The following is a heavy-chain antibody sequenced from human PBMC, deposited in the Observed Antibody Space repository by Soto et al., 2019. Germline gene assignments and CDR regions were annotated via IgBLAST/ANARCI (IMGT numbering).Heavy chain of an antibody. CDR2: INHSGST. Sequence: SETLSLTCAVYGGSFSGHFWTWIRQPPGKGLEWIGEINHSGSTNQNPSLKSRLSISVDTSKNQFSLKLTSATAADTGIYYCARGISIIGAPDKYSFDSWGQGTLVTVSS. V-gene: IGHV4-34*01. CDR1: GGSFSGHF. CDR3: ARGISIIGAPDKYSFDS. J-gene: IGHJ4*02. D-gene: IGHD3-10*01.